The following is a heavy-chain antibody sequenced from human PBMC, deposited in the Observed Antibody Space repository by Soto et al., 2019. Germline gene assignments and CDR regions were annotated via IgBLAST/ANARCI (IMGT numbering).Heavy chain of an antibody. CDR3: ARQYGDYVRGAFDI. V-gene: IGHV4-59*01. CDR2: IYYSGST. J-gene: IGHJ3*02. CDR1: CGSISSYY. Sequence: QVQLQESGPGLVKPSETLSLTCTVSCGSISSYYWSWIRQPPGKGLEWIGYIYYSGSTNYNPSLKSRVTISVDTSKNQFSLKLSSVTAAETAVYYCARQYGDYVRGAFDIWGQGTMVTVSS. D-gene: IGHD4-17*01.